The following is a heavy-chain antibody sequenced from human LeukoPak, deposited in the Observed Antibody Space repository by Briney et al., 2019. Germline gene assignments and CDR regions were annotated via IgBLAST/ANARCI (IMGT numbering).Heavy chain of an antibody. CDR1: GFTFSDYW. Sequence: GGFLRLACTASGFTFSDYWMIWVRQVLGKGLQWVADIKQDGSDRFYVDSVKGRFTISRDNAKNSVYLQMNSLRAEDTAVYYCARLYCGVGICYSYYMDVWGKGTTVTVSS. CDR2: IKQDGSDR. J-gene: IGHJ6*03. CDR3: ARLYCGVGICYSYYMDV. D-gene: IGHD2-21*01. V-gene: IGHV3-7*01.